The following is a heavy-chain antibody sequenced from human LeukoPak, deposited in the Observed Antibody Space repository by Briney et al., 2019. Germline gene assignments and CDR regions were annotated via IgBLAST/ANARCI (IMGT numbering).Heavy chain of an antibody. CDR2: ISFDGINK. V-gene: IGHV3-30-3*01. CDR1: GFTFSGYA. Sequence: GGSLRLSCVASGFTFSGYAMHWVRQAPGKGLEWVTVISFDGINKYYADSVKGRFTISRDNAKNSLYLQMNSLRAEDTAVYYCASSAYWGQGTLVTVSS. CDR3: ASSAY. J-gene: IGHJ4*02.